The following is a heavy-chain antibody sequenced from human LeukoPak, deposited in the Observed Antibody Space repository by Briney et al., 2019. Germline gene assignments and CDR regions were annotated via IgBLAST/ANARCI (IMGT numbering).Heavy chain of an antibody. CDR1: GGPFSGYY. CDR3: ARGVVVVPAAIRYYYYYMDV. D-gene: IGHD2-2*01. CDR2: IYTSGST. J-gene: IGHJ6*03. V-gene: IGHV4-59*10. Sequence: SETLSLTCAVYGGPFSGYYWSWIRQPAGKGLEWIGRIYTSGSTNYNPSLKSRVTMSVDTSKNQFSLKLSSVTAADTAVYYCARGVVVVPAAIRYYYYYMDVWGKGTTVTISS.